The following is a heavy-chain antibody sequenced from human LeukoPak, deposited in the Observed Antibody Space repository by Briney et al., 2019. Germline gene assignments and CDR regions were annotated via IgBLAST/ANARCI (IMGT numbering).Heavy chain of an antibody. J-gene: IGHJ4*02. D-gene: IGHD1-26*01. V-gene: IGHV3-30*04. CDR1: GFTFSSYA. CDR3: ARDGVGATGPFDY. Sequence: PGRSLRLSCAASGFTFSSYAMHWVRQAPGKGLEWVAVISYDGSNKYYADSVKGRFTISRDNSKNTPYLQMNSLRAEDTAVYYCARDGVGATGPFDYWGQGSLVTASS. CDR2: ISYDGSNK.